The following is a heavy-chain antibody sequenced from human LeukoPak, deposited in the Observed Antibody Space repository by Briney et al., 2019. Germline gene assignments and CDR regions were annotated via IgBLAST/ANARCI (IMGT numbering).Heavy chain of an antibody. J-gene: IGHJ4*01. CDR3: AKYTSGTSYRGLDQ. Sequence: GGSLRLSCAASGFTSSGSAMSWVRQAPGEGLEWVSTIIGSTANTYYADSVKGRFTISRDDSKNTVYLQMNSLRAEDTAVYSCAKYTSGTSYRGLDQWGHGTLVTVSS. CDR1: GFTSSGSA. D-gene: IGHD3-10*01. CDR2: IIGSTANT. V-gene: IGHV3-23*01.